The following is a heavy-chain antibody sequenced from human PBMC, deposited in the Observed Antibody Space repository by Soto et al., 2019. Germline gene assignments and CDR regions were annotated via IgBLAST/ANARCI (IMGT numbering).Heavy chain of an antibody. CDR1: GYTFTSYG. J-gene: IGHJ4*02. D-gene: IGHD6-19*01. V-gene: IGHV1-18*01. CDR2: ISAYNGNT. Sequence: GASVKVSCKASGYTFTSYGISWVRQAPGQGLEWMGWISAYNGNTNYAQKLQGRVTMTTDTSTSTAYMELRSLRSDDTAVYYCARSMEQWLVPTIFDYWGQGTLVTVSS. CDR3: ARSMEQWLVPTIFDY.